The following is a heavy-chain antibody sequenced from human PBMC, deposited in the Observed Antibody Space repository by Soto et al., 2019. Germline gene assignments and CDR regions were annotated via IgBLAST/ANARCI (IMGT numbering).Heavy chain of an antibody. V-gene: IGHV4-31*03. CDR1: GGSISSGCYY. Sequence: SETLSLTCPVSGGSISSGCYYWSWIRQHPGKGLEWIGYIYYSGSTYYNPSLKSRVTISVDTSKNQFSLKLSSVTAADTAVYYCARFRAYGSPTAYYYGMDVWGQGTTVTVSS. D-gene: IGHD6-13*01. CDR2: IYYSGST. J-gene: IGHJ6*02. CDR3: ARFRAYGSPTAYYYGMDV.